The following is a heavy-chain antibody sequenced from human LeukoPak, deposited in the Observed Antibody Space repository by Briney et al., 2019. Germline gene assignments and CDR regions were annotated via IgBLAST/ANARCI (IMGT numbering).Heavy chain of an antibody. Sequence: PGGSLRLSCAASGFTFDDYGMSWVRQAPGKGLEWVSGINWNGGSTGYADSVKGRFTISRDNAKNSLYLQMNSLRAEDTAVYYCARDFSYDSSDYLLRWGQGTLVTVSS. CDR1: GFTFDDYG. CDR2: INWNGGST. D-gene: IGHD3-22*01. V-gene: IGHV3-20*04. J-gene: IGHJ4*02. CDR3: ARDFSYDSSDYLLR.